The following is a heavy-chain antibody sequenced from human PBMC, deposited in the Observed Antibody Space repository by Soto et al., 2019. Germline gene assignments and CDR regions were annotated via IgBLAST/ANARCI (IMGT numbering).Heavy chain of an antibody. Sequence: EVQLVQSGPEVKKPGESLRISCKGSGYDFTSYFITWVRQMPGKGLEWMGNIDPTDSYTNYSPSFQGHVTLSADRSINTAFPQWSSLKASDTVMYYCARLTTVTSGDDYWGQGTLVTVSS. CDR1: GYDFTSYF. D-gene: IGHD4-17*01. J-gene: IGHJ4*02. CDR3: ARLTTVTSGDDY. V-gene: IGHV5-10-1*03. CDR2: IDPTDSYT.